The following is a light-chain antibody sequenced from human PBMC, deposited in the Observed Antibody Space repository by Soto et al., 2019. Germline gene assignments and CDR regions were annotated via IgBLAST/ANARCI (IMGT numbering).Light chain of an antibody. J-gene: IGKJ5*01. CDR3: QQRSNWPPT. CDR2: DAS. V-gene: IGKV1-5*01. Sequence: PSTLSASVGDRVTITCRASQSISSWLAWYQQKPGKAPKLLIYDASSLESGVPSRFSGSGSGTDFTLTISSLEPEDFAVYYCQQRSNWPPTFGQGTRLEIK. CDR1: QSISSW.